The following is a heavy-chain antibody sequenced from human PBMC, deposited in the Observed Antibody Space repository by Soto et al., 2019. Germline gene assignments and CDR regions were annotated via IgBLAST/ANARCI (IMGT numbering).Heavy chain of an antibody. CDR1: GFTFSSYA. V-gene: IGHV3-23*01. J-gene: IGHJ3*02. CDR3: ANFARYYYDSRVPQAGAFDI. CDR2: ISGSGGST. D-gene: IGHD3-22*01. Sequence: GGSLRLACAASGFTFSSYAMSWVRQAPGKGLEWVSAISGSGGSTYYADPVKGRFTISRDNSKNTLYLQMNSLRAEDTAVYYCANFARYYYDSRVPQAGAFDIWGQGTMVTVSS.